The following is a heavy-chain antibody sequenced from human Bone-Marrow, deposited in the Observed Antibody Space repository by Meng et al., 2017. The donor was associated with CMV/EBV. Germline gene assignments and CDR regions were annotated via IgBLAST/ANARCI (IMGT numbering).Heavy chain of an antibody. D-gene: IGHD2-15*01. V-gene: IGHV5-51*01. Sequence: KVSCKASGYSFTSYWIGWVRQMPGKGLEWMGIIYPGDSDTRYSPSFQGQVTISADKSISTAYLQWSSLKASDTAMYYCARPYCSGGSCYGAPFDYWGQGTLVTVSS. CDR1: GYSFTSYW. CDR2: IYPGDSDT. J-gene: IGHJ4*02. CDR3: ARPYCSGGSCYGAPFDY.